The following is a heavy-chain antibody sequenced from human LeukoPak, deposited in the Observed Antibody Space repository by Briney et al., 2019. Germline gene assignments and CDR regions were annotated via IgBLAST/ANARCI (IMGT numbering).Heavy chain of an antibody. CDR3: AKDQDYGYFDY. CDR1: GFTFSSYG. D-gene: IGHD4-17*01. J-gene: IGHJ4*02. V-gene: IGHV3-30*18. Sequence: GGSLRLSCAASGFTFSSYGMHWVRQAPGKGLEWVAVISYDGSNKYYADSVKGRFTISRDNSKNTLYLQMNSLRAEDTAVYYCAKDQDYGYFDYWGQETLVTVSS. CDR2: ISYDGSNK.